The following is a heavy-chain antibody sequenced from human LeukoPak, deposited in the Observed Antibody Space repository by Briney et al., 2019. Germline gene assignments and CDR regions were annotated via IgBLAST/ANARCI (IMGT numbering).Heavy chain of an antibody. D-gene: IGHD4-17*01. J-gene: IGHJ4*02. CDR2: IKQDGSEK. Sequence: GGSLRLSCAVSGFTFSTYWMSWVRQAPGKGLEWVANIKQDGSEKYYVDSVKGRFTVSRDNAKNSLYLQMNSLRAEDTAVYYCARDGFHGDSSFDYWGQGTLVTVSS. CDR1: GFTFSTYW. CDR3: ARDGFHGDSSFDY. V-gene: IGHV3-7*01.